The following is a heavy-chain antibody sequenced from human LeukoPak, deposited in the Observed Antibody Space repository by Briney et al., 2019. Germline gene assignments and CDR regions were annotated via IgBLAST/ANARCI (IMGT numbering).Heavy chain of an antibody. V-gene: IGHV1-2*04. J-gene: IGHJ4*02. CDR3: ARVTRVYSGSYYIGY. D-gene: IGHD1-26*01. Sequence: ASVKVSCKASGYTFTGYYMHWVRQAPGQGLEWMGRINPNSGGTNYAQKFQGWVTMTRDTSISTAYMELSRLRSDDTAVYYCARVTRVYSGSYYIGYWGQGTLVTVSS. CDR1: GYTFTGYY. CDR2: INPNSGGT.